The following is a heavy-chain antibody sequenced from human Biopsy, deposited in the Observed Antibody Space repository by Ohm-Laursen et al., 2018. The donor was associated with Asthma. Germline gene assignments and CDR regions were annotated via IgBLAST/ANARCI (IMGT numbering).Heavy chain of an antibody. J-gene: IGHJ6*02. CDR2: ISYTGSA. V-gene: IGHV4-39*07. CDR1: GGSMSSSSYY. CDR3: ARGPELDV. Sequence: TLSLTCTVSGGSMSSSSYYWGWIRQPPGKGPEWMGSISYTGSAYHNPSLKSRVIISIDTYWNRVSLKLTSVTAADTAVYYCARGPELDVWGQGTTVTVSS.